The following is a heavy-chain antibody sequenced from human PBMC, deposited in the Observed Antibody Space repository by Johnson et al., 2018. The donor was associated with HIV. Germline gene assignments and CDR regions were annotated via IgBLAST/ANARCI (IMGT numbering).Heavy chain of an antibody. J-gene: IGHJ3*02. V-gene: IGHV3-30-3*01. CDR2: ISYNGSDT. Sequence: QMQLVESGGGVVQPGRSLRLSCAASGFTFSSYAMHWVRQAPGKGLEWVTVISYNGSDTYNADSVKGRFTISRDNSKNTLYLQMSSLRAEDTAVYYCATSGSHFAFDIWGQGTMVTVSS. CDR1: GFTFSSYA. CDR3: ATSGSHFAFDI. D-gene: IGHD1-26*01.